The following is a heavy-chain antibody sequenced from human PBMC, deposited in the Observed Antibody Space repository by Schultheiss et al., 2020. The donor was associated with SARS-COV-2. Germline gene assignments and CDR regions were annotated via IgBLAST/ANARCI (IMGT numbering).Heavy chain of an antibody. D-gene: IGHD1-7*01. CDR1: GFTFSSYW. J-gene: IGHJ6*02. CDR2: ISSSGSTI. V-gene: IGHV3-48*04. CDR3: ARDHAELELRLAYYYYYGMDV. Sequence: GESLKISCAASGFTFSSYWMSWVRQAPGKGLEWVSYISSSGSTIYYADSVKGRFTISRDNAKNSLYLQMNSLRAEDTAVYYCARDHAELELRLAYYYYYGMDVWGQGTTVTVSS.